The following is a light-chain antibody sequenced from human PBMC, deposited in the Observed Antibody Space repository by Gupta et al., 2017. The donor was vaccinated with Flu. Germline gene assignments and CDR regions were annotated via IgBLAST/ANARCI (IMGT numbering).Light chain of an antibody. Sequence: QSALTQPPSASGSPGQSVTISCTGTSSDVGAYNYVSWYQQHPGKAPNLIMFDVNQRPSGVPVRFSGSKSGNTASLTVSGLRAEDEADYFCISYAGSSRGVFGGGTKLTVL. CDR3: ISYAGSSRGV. J-gene: IGLJ3*02. CDR1: SSDVGAYNY. CDR2: DVN. V-gene: IGLV2-8*01.